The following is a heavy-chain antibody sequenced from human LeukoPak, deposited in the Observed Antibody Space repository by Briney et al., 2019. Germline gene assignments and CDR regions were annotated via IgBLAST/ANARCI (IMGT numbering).Heavy chain of an antibody. Sequence: GGSLRLSCAASGFTFSRYAMSWVRQAPGKGLEWVSAISGSGGSTYYADSVKGRFTISRDNSKNTLCLQMNSLRAEDTAVYYCANDGGYSYGRPFDYWGQGTLVTVSS. CDR1: GFTFSRYA. CDR2: ISGSGGST. J-gene: IGHJ4*02. D-gene: IGHD5-18*01. CDR3: ANDGGYSYGRPFDY. V-gene: IGHV3-23*01.